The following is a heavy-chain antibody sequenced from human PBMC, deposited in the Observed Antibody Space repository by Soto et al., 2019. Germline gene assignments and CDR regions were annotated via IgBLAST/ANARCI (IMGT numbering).Heavy chain of an antibody. CDR3: AKDRIVVVVAANELGYTLFDY. CDR2: ISGSGGST. CDR1: GFTFSSYA. J-gene: IGHJ4*02. Sequence: GGSLRLSCAASGFTFSSYAMSWVRQAPGKGLEWVSAISGSGGSTYYADSVKGRFTISRDNSKNTLYLQMNSLRAEDTAVYYCAKDRIVVVVAANELGYTLFDYWGQGTLVTVSS. D-gene: IGHD2-15*01. V-gene: IGHV3-23*01.